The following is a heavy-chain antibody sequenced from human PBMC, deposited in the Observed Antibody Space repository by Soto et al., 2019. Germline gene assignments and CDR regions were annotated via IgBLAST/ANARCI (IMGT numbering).Heavy chain of an antibody. CDR1: GYTFTGYY. D-gene: IGHD2-8*01. CDR2: INPNSGGT. CDR3: ARDLGRYCTNGVCSGMDV. Sequence: RASVKVSCKASGYTFTGYYMHWVRQAPGQGLEWMGWINPNSGGTNYAQKFQGRVTMTRDTSISTAYMELSRLRSDDTAVYYCARDLGRYCTNGVCSGMDVWGQGTTVTVSS. V-gene: IGHV1-2*02. J-gene: IGHJ6*02.